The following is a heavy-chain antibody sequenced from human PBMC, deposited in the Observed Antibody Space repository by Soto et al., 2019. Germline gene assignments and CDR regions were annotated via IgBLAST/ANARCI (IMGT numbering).Heavy chain of an antibody. CDR2: IYHSGST. Sequence: QLQLQESGSGLVKPSQTLSLTCAVSGGSISSGGYSWSWIRQPPGKGLEWIGYIYHSGSTYYNPSLTSRVTISVDRSKHQFSLKLSSVTAADTAVYYCARETNYSYGMDVWGQGTTVTVSS. J-gene: IGHJ6*02. CDR1: GGSISSGGYS. V-gene: IGHV4-30-2*01. CDR3: ARETNYSYGMDV.